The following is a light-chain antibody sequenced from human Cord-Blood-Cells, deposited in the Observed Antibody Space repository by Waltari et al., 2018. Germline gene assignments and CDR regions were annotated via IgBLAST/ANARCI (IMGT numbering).Light chain of an antibody. J-gene: IGLJ2*01. CDR2: QVS. CDR3: QAWDSSTVV. V-gene: IGLV3-1*01. Sequence: SSELTQPPSVSAPPGHTARITCSGDNLGDKYPCWYQQKPGQSAVLVIYQVSKRPSGIPERFSGSNSGNIATLTISGTQAMDEADYYCQAWDSSTVVFGGGTKLTVL. CDR1: NLGDKY.